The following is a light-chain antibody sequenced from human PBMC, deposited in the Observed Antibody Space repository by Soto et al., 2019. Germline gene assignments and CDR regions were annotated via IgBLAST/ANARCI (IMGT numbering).Light chain of an antibody. CDR3: QQYDK. J-gene: IGKJ5*01. CDR1: QGISNF. Sequence: DIQMTQSPSTLSASVGDRVTITCQASQGISNFLNWYQQKPGKAPKLLIYDASKLETGVPSRFSGTGSGTDFTFTISSLQPEDIATYYCQQYDKFGQGTRLEIK. V-gene: IGKV1-33*01. CDR2: DAS.